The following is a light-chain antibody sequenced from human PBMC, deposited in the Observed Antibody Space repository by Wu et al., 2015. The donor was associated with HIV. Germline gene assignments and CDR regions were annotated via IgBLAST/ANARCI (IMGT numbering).Light chain of an antibody. CDR3: QQYNSYSRT. CDR1: QSISIW. J-gene: IGKJ1*01. V-gene: IGKV1-5*03. CDR2: KAS. Sequence: DIQMTQSPSTLSASVGDRVTISCRASQSISIWLAWYQQKPGKAPKLLIYKASTLASGVPSRFSGSGSGAEFTLTISSLQPDDFATYYCQQYNSYSRTFGQGTKVEIK.